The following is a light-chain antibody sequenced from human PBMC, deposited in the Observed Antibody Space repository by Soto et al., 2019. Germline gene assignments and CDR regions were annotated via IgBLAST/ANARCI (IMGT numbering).Light chain of an antibody. CDR3: QQYESYSVT. CDR2: KAS. CDR1: QSISSW. J-gene: IGKJ5*01. Sequence: DIQMTQSPSTLSASVGDRVTITCRASQSISSWLAWYQQKPGKAPNLLIYKASSLESGVPSRFSGSGSGTEFTLTISSLQTDDFATYYCQQYESYSVTFGQGTRLEIK. V-gene: IGKV1-5*03.